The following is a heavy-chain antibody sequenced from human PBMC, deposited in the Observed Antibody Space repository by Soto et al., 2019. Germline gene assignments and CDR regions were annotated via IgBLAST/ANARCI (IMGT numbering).Heavy chain of an antibody. CDR2: ISASGGTT. Sequence: EVQLLESGGGLVQPGGSLRLSCAVSGFTFSSYGMSWVRQAPGKGLEWVSAISASGGTTSYADSVKGRFTISRENSKNTLYLQKNSLRAEDTATYYCAKVIVVVMDATRAFDYWGQGTLVTVSS. J-gene: IGHJ4*02. CDR1: GFTFSSYG. CDR3: AKVIVVVMDATRAFDY. D-gene: IGHD2-15*01. V-gene: IGHV3-23*01.